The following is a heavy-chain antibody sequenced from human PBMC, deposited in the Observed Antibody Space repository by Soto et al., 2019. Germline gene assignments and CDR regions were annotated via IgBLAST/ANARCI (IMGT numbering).Heavy chain of an antibody. J-gene: IGHJ5*02. D-gene: IGHD2-2*02. Sequence: GGSLRLSCSASGFTFSDYYMSWIRQAPGKGLEWVSYISSSGTSTRYADSVKGRFTISRDNAKNSLYLQMSSLRAEDTAVYYCVRDSSDIVVVPAAIEGVRAPWGQGTLVTVSS. CDR2: ISSSGTST. CDR1: GFTFSDYY. V-gene: IGHV3-11*06. CDR3: VRDSSDIVVVPAAIEGVRAP.